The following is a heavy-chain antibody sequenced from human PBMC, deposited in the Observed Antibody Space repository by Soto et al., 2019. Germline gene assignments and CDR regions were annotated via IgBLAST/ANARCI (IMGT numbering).Heavy chain of an antibody. CDR2: IYNSGSP. Sequence: SETLSLTCTVSGGSISSYHWTWIRQPPGKGLEWIGFIYNSGSPNYNPSLKSRVTISLDTSKNQFSLKLTSVTTADTAVYYCARQMGYCTTTSCHAGPLYYYMDVWGKGTTVTVS. J-gene: IGHJ6*03. V-gene: IGHV4-59*08. CDR1: GGSISSYH. D-gene: IGHD2-2*01. CDR3: ARQMGYCTTTSCHAGPLYYYMDV.